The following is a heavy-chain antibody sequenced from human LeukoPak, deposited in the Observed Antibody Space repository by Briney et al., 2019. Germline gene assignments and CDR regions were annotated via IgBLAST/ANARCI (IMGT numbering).Heavy chain of an antibody. CDR1: GFTVSSNY. CDR2: IYSGGST. D-gene: IGHD3-16*02. Sequence: GGSLRLSCAASGFTVSSNYMSWVRQAPGKGLEWVSVIYSGGSTYYADSVKGRFTISRDNSKNTLYLQMNSLRAEDTAVYCCASEDYVWGSYRSLWGQGTLVTVSS. J-gene: IGHJ4*02. CDR3: ASEDYVWGSYRSL. V-gene: IGHV3-66*01.